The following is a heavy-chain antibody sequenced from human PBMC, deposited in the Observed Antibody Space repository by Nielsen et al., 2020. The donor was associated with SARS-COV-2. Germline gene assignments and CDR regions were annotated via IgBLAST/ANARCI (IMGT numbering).Heavy chain of an antibody. CDR3: ARVENYYDSSRGGIFDY. J-gene: IGHJ4*02. Sequence: ASVKVSCKASGYTFTSYAMHWVRQAPGQRLEWMGWINAGNGNTKYSQKFQGRVTITADESTSTAYMELSSLRSEDTAVYYCARVENYYDSSRGGIFDYWGQGTLVTVSS. CDR1: GYTFTSYA. CDR2: INAGNGNT. V-gene: IGHV1-3*01. D-gene: IGHD3-22*01.